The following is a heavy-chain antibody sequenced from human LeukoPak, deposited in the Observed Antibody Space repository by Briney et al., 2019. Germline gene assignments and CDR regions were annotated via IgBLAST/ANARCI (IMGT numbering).Heavy chain of an antibody. J-gene: IGHJ4*02. Sequence: SETLSLTCTVSGGSISSSSYYWGWIRQPPGKGLEWIGSIYYSGNTYYNPSLKSRVTISVDTSKNQFSLKLTSVTAADTAVYYCARGEYYYGLGQDYWGQGTLVTVSS. CDR2: IYYSGNT. CDR3: ARGEYYYGLGQDY. CDR1: GGSISSSSYY. D-gene: IGHD3-10*01. V-gene: IGHV4-39*07.